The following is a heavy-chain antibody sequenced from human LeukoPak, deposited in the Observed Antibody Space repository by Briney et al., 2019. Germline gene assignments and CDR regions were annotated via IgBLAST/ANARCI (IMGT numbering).Heavy chain of an antibody. J-gene: IGHJ4*02. V-gene: IGHV4-59*01. CDR1: GGSISSYY. CDR3: ASSITIFGVVTYFDY. D-gene: IGHD3-3*01. CDR2: IYYSGST. Sequence: PSETLSLTCTVSGGSISSYYWSWIRQPPGKGLEWIGYIYYSGSTNYNPSLKSRVTISVDTSKNQFSLKLSSVTAADTAVYYWASSITIFGVVTYFDYWGQGTLVTVSS.